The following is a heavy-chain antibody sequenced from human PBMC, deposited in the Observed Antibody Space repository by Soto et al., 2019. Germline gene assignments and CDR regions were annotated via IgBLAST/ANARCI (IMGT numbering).Heavy chain of an antibody. V-gene: IGHV4-59*01. Sequence: PSETLSLTCTVSGGSISDYYWGWIRQPPGKGLEWIGYIYYIGSTNYNPSLKSRVTMSVDTSKNQFSLKLMSVTAADTAVYYCAKVIVLVPAASYGMDVWGLGTTVT. D-gene: IGHD2-2*01. J-gene: IGHJ6*02. CDR3: AKVIVLVPAASYGMDV. CDR2: IYYIGST. CDR1: GGSISDYY.